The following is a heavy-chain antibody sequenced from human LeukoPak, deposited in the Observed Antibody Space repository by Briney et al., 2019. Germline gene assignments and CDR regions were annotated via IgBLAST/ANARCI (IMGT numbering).Heavy chain of an antibody. CDR1: GYTFTGYY. V-gene: IGHV1-2*02. CDR2: INPNSGGT. CDR3: ARELCSGGSCHETGDY. Sequence: GASVKVSCKASGYTFTGYYMHWVRQAPGQGLEWMGWINPNSGGTNYAQKFQGRVTMTRDTSISTAYMELSRLRSDDTAVCYCARELCSGGSCHETGDYWGQGTLVTVSS. J-gene: IGHJ4*02. D-gene: IGHD2-15*01.